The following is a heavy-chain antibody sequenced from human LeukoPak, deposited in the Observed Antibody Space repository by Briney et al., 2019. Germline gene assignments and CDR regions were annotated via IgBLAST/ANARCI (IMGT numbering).Heavy chain of an antibody. CDR3: TRWACAGTSCYVLDS. Sequence: GGSPRLSCAASGFTFSDYYVNWIRQAPGKGLEWVSYSSTTGHQTNYADSVKGRFTISRDHAKNSVYLQMNSLRAEDTAVYYCTRWACAGTSCYVLDSWGQGTPVTVSS. CDR2: SSTTGHQT. J-gene: IGHJ5*01. D-gene: IGHD2-2*01. V-gene: IGHV3-11*06. CDR1: GFTFSDYY.